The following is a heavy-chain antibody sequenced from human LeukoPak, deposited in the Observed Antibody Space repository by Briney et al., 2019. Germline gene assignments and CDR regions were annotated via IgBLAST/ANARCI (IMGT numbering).Heavy chain of an antibody. CDR1: GFTFSSYE. V-gene: IGHV3-48*03. D-gene: IGHD7-27*01. CDR2: ISSSDNTI. Sequence: GGSLRLXCAASGFTFSSYEMNWVRQAPGKGLEWVSYISSSDNTIYYADSVKGRFTISRDNAKNSLYLQMNSLRAEDTAVYYCARDINWVGGYWGQGTLVTVSS. CDR3: ARDINWVGGY. J-gene: IGHJ4*02.